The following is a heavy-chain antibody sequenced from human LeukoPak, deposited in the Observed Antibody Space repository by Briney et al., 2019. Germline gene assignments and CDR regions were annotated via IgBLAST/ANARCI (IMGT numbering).Heavy chain of an antibody. Sequence: ASVKVSCKASGYTFTNYGITWVRQAPGHGLEWMGWISTFTGHTNYAQKLQGRVTMTTDTSTSTAYMELRSLRSDDTAVYYCAREVATITVAAAGGIDYWGQGTLVTVSS. D-gene: IGHD5-12*01. J-gene: IGHJ4*02. V-gene: IGHV1-18*01. CDR2: ISTFTGHT. CDR3: AREVATITVAAAGGIDY. CDR1: GYTFTNYG.